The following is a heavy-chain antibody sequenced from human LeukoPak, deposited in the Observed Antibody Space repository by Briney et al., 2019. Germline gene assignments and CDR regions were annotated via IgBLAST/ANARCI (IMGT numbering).Heavy chain of an antibody. D-gene: IGHD3-10*01. CDR2: ISWNSGSI. V-gene: IGHV3-9*01. CDR1: GFTFDDYA. Sequence: PGRSLRLSCAASGFTFDDYAMHWVRQAPGKGLEWVSGISWNSGSIGYADSVKGRFTISRDNAKNSLYLQMNSLRAEDTALYYCAKDIRAYYYYYYGMDVWGQGTTVTVSS. J-gene: IGHJ6*02. CDR3: AKDIRAYYYYYYGMDV.